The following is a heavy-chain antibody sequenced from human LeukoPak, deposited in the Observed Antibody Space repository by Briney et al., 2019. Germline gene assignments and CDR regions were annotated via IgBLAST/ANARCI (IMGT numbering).Heavy chain of an antibody. CDR1: GGSISSSSYY. D-gene: IGHD4-17*01. CDR2: IYNSGST. Sequence: SETLSLTCTVSGGSISSSSYYWGWIRQPPGKGLEWVGSIYNSGSTYHNPSLTSGVTIPADTSKHKISRKLRSVTSADTAVYYCAIRYGDYWLDYWGQGTLVTVSS. CDR3: AIRYGDYWLDY. J-gene: IGHJ4*02. V-gene: IGHV4-39*01.